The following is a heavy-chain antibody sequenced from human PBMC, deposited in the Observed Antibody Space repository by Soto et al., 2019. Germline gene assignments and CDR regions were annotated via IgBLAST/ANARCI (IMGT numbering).Heavy chain of an antibody. V-gene: IGHV1-2*04. CDR1: GYTFTGYY. CDR2: INPNSGGT. Sequence: ASVKVSCKASGYTFTGYYMHWVRQAPGQGLEWMGWINPNSGGTNYAQKFQGWVTMTRDTSISTAYMELSRLRSDDTAVYYCARASFRIAAAASQGRSNYYMDVWGKGTTVTVSS. D-gene: IGHD6-13*01. J-gene: IGHJ6*03. CDR3: ARASFRIAAAASQGRSNYYMDV.